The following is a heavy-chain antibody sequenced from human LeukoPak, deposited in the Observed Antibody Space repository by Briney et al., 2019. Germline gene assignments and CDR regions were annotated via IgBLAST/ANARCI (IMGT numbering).Heavy chain of an antibody. CDR2: ISAYNGNT. J-gene: IGHJ5*02. CDR3: ARLITGTTEALVGWFDP. D-gene: IGHD1-7*01. Sequence: ASVKVSCKCSGYSFTFSGFGWLRHAPGQGLGRMGLISAYNGNTNYSQKLQGRGPMTIDTSTTTAYMELRSLRSDDTAVYYCARLITGTTEALVGWFDPWGQGTLVTVSS. V-gene: IGHV1-18*01. CDR1: GYSFTFSG.